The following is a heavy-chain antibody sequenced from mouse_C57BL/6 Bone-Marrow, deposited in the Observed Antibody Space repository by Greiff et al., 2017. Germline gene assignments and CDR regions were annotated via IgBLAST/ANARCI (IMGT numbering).Heavy chain of an antibody. D-gene: IGHD4-1*02. J-gene: IGHJ3*01. Sequence: EVQLVESGGGLVQPGGSMKLSCVASGFTFSNYWMNWVRQSPEKGLEWVAQIRLKSDNYATHYAESVKGRFTISRDDSKSSVYLQMNNLRAEDTGIYYCTETFQLGRRAYWGQGTLVAVSA. CDR1: GFTFSNYW. CDR3: TETFQLGRRAY. V-gene: IGHV6-3*01. CDR2: IRLKSDNYAT.